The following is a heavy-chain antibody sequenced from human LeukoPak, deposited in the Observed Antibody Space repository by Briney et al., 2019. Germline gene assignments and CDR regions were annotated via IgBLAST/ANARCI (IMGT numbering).Heavy chain of an antibody. J-gene: IGHJ4*02. Sequence: PSETLSLTCAVSGGSISSYYWSWIRQPAGKGLEWIGRIYTSGSTNYNPSLKSRVTMSVDTSKNQFSLKLSSVTAADTAVYYCARGSFWSGYYPYFDYWGQGTLVTVSS. CDR3: ARGSFWSGYYPYFDY. V-gene: IGHV4-4*07. D-gene: IGHD3-3*01. CDR1: GGSISSYY. CDR2: IYTSGST.